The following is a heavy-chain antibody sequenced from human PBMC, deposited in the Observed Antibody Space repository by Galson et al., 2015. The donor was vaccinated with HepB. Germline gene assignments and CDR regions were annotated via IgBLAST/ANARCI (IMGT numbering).Heavy chain of an antibody. J-gene: IGHJ4*02. CDR3: ARDHSSGWTFDY. Sequence: SLRLSCAASGFTFSSYGMHWVRQAPGKGLEWVAVIWYDGSNKYYADSVKGRFTISRDNSKNTLYLQMNSLRAEDTAVYYCARDHSSGWTFDYWGQGTLVTVSS. CDR1: GFTFSSYG. D-gene: IGHD6-19*01. CDR2: IWYDGSNK. V-gene: IGHV3-33*01.